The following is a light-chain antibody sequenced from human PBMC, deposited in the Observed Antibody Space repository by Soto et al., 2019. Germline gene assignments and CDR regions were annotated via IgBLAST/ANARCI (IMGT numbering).Light chain of an antibody. CDR3: QQSYSTPPWT. Sequence: DIQMTQSPSSLSASVGDRVTITCRASQTINTYLNWCQQKPGKAPNLLIYAVSRLQSGVPSRFSGSGSGTDFTLTISGLQPEDFATYYCQQSYSTPPWTFGQGTKVEIK. J-gene: IGKJ1*01. CDR2: AVS. CDR1: QTINTY. V-gene: IGKV1-39*01.